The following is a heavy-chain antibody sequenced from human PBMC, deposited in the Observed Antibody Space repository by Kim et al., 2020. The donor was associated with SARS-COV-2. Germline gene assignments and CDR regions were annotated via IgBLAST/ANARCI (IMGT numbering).Heavy chain of an antibody. Sequence: SVKVSCKASGGTFSSYAISWVRQAPGQGLEWMGRIIPILGIANYAQKFQGRVTITADKSTSTAYMELSSLRSEDTAAYYCARARAIAAAGFYYYYYMDVWGKGTTVTVSS. CDR1: GGTFSSYA. V-gene: IGHV1-69*04. CDR2: IIPILGIA. D-gene: IGHD6-13*01. CDR3: ARARAIAAAGFYYYYYMDV. J-gene: IGHJ6*03.